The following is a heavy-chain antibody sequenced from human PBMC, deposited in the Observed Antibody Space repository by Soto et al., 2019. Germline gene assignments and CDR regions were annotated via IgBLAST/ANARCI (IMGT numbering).Heavy chain of an antibody. V-gene: IGHV3-23*01. CDR1: GFTFSSYA. D-gene: IGHD1-7*01. CDR2: ISGSGGTA. CDR3: AKGRGQNWKYDY. J-gene: IGHJ4*02. Sequence: EVQLLESGGGSVQPGGSVRLSCAASGFTFSSYAMHWVRRPPGKGLEWVSSISGSGGTAYYADSVKGLFSISRGSVVSTLYLQMNSLRTEDTPVYYCAKGRGQNWKYDYWGQGTLVTASP.